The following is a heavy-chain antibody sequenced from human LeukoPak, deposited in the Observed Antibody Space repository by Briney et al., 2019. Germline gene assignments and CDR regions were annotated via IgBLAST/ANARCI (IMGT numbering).Heavy chain of an antibody. CDR2: IYYSGST. D-gene: IGHD2-15*01. V-gene: IGHV4-59*12. J-gene: IGHJ4*02. CDR3: ARDDLCSGGSCYET. CDR1: GGSISSYY. Sequence: SETLSLTCTVSGGSISSYYWSWIRQPPGKGLEWIGYIYYSGSTNYNPSLKSRVTISVDTSKNQFSLKLSSVTAADTAVYYCARDDLCSGGSCYETWGQGTLVTVSS.